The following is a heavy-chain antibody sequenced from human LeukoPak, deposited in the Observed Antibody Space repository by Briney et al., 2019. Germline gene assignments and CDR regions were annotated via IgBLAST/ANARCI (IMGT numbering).Heavy chain of an antibody. CDR3: TRHAPDTAMVYYCYYMDL. CDR2: IRSKANSYAT. J-gene: IGHJ6*03. Sequence: PGGSLRLSCAASGFTFSGSAMHWVRQASGKGLEWVGCIRSKANSYATAYAASVKGRFTISRDDSKNTAYLQMNSLKPHDKAVYYCTRHAPDTAMVYYCYYMDLWGKGTTVTVSS. V-gene: IGHV3-73*01. D-gene: IGHD5-18*01. CDR1: GFTFSGSA.